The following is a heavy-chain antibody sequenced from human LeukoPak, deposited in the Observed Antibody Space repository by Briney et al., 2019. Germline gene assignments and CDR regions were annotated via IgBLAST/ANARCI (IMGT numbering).Heavy chain of an antibody. V-gene: IGHV1-18*03. J-gene: IGHJ3*02. CDR3: ARGGAPITMVRGHAFDI. CDR2: ISAYNGNI. Sequence: ASVKVSCKASGYTFTSYGISWVRQAPGQGLEWMGWISAYNGNIKYAQKFQGRVTMTTDISTSIAYMELRSLRSVDMAVYYCARGGAPITMVRGHAFDIWGQGTMVTVSS. CDR1: GYTFTSYG. D-gene: IGHD3-10*01.